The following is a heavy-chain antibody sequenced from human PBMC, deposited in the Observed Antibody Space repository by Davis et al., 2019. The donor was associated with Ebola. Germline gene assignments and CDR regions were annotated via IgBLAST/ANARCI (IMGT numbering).Heavy chain of an antibody. D-gene: IGHD3-22*01. CDR2: INPHNGNT. CDR1: GYTFTNYG. V-gene: IGHV1-18*04. CDR3: ARHLGHYYDSATYEPSWIDP. Sequence: AASVTVSCKASGYTFTNYGITWVRQAPGQGLEWMGWINPHNGNTNYAQNVQGRVTMTTDTSTSTAYMEVGSLRSDDTAVYYCARHLGHYYDSATYEPSWIDPWGPGTLVTVSS. J-gene: IGHJ5*02.